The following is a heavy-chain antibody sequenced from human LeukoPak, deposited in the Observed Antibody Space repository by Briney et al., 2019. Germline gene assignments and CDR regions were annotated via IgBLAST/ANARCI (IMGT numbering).Heavy chain of an antibody. J-gene: IGHJ4*02. Sequence: GGSLRLSCAASGLTFSSYWMSWVRQAPGKGLEWVANIKQDGSEKYCVDSVKGRFTISRDNAKNSLYLQMNSLGAEDTAVYYCATHRRGVVAAFDYWGQGTLVTVSS. V-gene: IGHV3-7*05. CDR1: GLTFSSYW. CDR2: IKQDGSEK. CDR3: ATHRRGVVAAFDY. D-gene: IGHD2-15*01.